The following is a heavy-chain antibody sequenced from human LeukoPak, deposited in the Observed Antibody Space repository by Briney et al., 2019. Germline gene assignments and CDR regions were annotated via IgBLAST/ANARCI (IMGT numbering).Heavy chain of an antibody. J-gene: IGHJ4*02. CDR1: GYTFTSYG. Sequence: ASVKVSCKASGYTFTSYGISWVRQAPGQGLEWMGWISAYNGNTNYAQKLQGRVTMTTDTSTSTAYMELRSLRSDDTAVYFCASVGAILTRGSSDYWGQGTLVTVSS. CDR2: ISAYNGNT. D-gene: IGHD2-21*01. CDR3: ASVGAILTRGSSDY. V-gene: IGHV1-18*01.